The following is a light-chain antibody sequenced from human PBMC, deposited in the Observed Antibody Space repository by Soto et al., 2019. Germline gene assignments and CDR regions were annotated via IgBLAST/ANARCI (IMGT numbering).Light chain of an antibody. Sequence: QSALTQPPSASGSPGQSVTISCTGTRSDVGGYNYVSWYQQHPGKAPKLMIYEVSKRPSGVPDRFSGSKSGNTASLTVSGLQAEDEADYYCSSYAGSNKFVVFGGGTKLTV. V-gene: IGLV2-8*01. J-gene: IGLJ2*01. CDR1: RSDVGGYNY. CDR2: EVS. CDR3: SSYAGSNKFVV.